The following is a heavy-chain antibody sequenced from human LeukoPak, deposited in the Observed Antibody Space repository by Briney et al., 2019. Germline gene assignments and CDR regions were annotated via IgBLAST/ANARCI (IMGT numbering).Heavy chain of an antibody. CDR3: ARVIGGYYYPEYFQH. D-gene: IGHD3-22*01. CDR2: IYSGGST. Sequence: PGGSLRLSCAASGCTVSSNYMSWVRQAPGKGLEWVSVIYSGGSTYYADSVKGRFTISRDNSKNTLYLQMNSLRAEDTAVYYCARVIGGYYYPEYFQHWGQGTLVTVSS. CDR1: GCTVSSNY. V-gene: IGHV3-66*01. J-gene: IGHJ1*01.